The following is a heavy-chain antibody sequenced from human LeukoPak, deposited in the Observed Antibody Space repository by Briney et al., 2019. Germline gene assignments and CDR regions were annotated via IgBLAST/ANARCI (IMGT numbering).Heavy chain of an antibody. D-gene: IGHD4-17*01. J-gene: IGHJ4*02. Sequence: SETLSLTCTVSGGSIRSSDYYWGWIRQPPGKGLEWIGSIYHSGSTYYNPSLKSRVTISVDTSKNQFSLKLSSVTAADTAVYYCARVKRGGPATTVTSQYYFDYWGQGTLVTVSS. CDR3: ARVKRGGPATTVTSQYYFDY. CDR1: GGSIRSSDYY. CDR2: IYHSGST. V-gene: IGHV4-39*07.